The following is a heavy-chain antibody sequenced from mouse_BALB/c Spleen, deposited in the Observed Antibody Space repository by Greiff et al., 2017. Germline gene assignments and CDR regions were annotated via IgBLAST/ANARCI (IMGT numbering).Heavy chain of an antibody. CDR2: IYWDDDK. D-gene: IGHD2-3*01. Sequence: QVTLKVSGPGILQPSQTLSLTCSFSGFSLSTSGMGVSWIRQPSGKGLEWLAHIYWDDDKRYNPSLKSRLTISKDTSRNQVFLKITSVDTADTATYYCARRERDGYFDYWGQGTTLTVSS. J-gene: IGHJ2*01. CDR3: ARRERDGYFDY. V-gene: IGHV8-12*01. CDR1: GFSLSTSGMG.